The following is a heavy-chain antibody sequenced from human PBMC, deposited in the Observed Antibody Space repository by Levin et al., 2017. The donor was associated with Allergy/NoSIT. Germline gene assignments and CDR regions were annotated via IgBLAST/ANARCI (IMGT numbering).Heavy chain of an antibody. D-gene: IGHD2-15*01. J-gene: IGHJ4*02. CDR1: GYTFTSYG. CDR2: ISAYNGNT. CDR3: ARDLCSGGSCYFDY. Sequence: AGGSLRLSCKASGYTFTSYGISWVRQAPGQGLEWMGWISAYNGNTNYAQKLQGRVTMTTDTSTSTAYMELRSLRSDDTAVYYCARDLCSGGSCYFDYWGQGTLVTVSS. V-gene: IGHV1-18*01.